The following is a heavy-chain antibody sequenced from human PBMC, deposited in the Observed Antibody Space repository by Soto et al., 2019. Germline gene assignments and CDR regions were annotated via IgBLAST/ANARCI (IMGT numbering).Heavy chain of an antibody. Sequence: SETLSLTCAVYGGSFSGYYWSWIRQPPGKGLEWIGEINHSGSTNYNPSLKSRVTISVDTSKNQFSLKLSSVTAADTAVYYCASYGGGGYDYDYWGQGTLVTVSS. J-gene: IGHJ4*02. CDR1: GGSFSGYY. CDR2: INHSGST. V-gene: IGHV4-34*01. D-gene: IGHD5-12*01. CDR3: ASYGGGGYDYDY.